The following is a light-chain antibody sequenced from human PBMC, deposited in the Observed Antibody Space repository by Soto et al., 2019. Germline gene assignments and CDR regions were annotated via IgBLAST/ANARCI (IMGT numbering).Light chain of an antibody. CDR2: DNN. J-gene: IGLJ2*01. Sequence: QSVLTQPPSVSAAPGQKVTISCSGSSSNIGNNYVSWYQQLPGTAPKLLIYDNNKRPSGIPDRFSGSKSGTSATLGITGHQTGDEADYYCGTWDSRLSAVVFGGGTKLTVL. V-gene: IGLV1-51*01. CDR3: GTWDSRLSAVV. CDR1: SSNIGNNY.